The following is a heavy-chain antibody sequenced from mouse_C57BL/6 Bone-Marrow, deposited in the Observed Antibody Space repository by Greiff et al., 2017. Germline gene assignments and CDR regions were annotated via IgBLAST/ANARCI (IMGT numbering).Heavy chain of an antibody. J-gene: IGHJ2*01. D-gene: IGHD1-1*01. CDR2: IRNKANNHAT. V-gene: IGHV6-6*01. CDR1: GFTFSDAW. CDR3: TRPSITTKGYYFDY. Sequence: VQLKESGGGLVQPGGSMKLSCAASGFTFSDAWMDWVRQSPEKGLEWVAEIRNKANNHATYYAESVKGRFTISRDDSKSSVYLQMNSLRAEDTGIYYCTRPSITTKGYYFDYWGQGTTLTVSS.